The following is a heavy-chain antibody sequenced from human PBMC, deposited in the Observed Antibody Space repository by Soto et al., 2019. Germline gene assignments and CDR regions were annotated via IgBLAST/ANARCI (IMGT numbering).Heavy chain of an antibody. CDR2: IGGRGNSA. V-gene: IGHV3-23*01. CDR1: GFTFSSYA. J-gene: IGHJ3*01. D-gene: IGHD5-12*01. Sequence: SLRLSCAASGFTFSSYAMNWVRQAPGKGLEWVSVIGGRGNSAYYADSVQGRFTISRDNSKNTLSLQMSSLTADDTAIYYCVREGRGSFDFWGRGTMVTVSS. CDR3: VREGRGSFDF.